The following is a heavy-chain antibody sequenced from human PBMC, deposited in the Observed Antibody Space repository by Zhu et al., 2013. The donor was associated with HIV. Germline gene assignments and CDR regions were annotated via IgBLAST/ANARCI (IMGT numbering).Heavy chain of an antibody. CDR3: ARKRILVAGFDY. D-gene: IGHD6-19*01. Sequence: VQLQESGPGLVKPSETLSLTCTVSGGSISSYYWSWIRQPPGKGLEWIGYIYYSGSTNYNPSLKSRVTISVDTSKNQFSLKLSSVTAADTAVYYCARKRILVAGFDYWGQGTLVTVSS. J-gene: IGHJ4*02. CDR1: GGSISSYY. CDR2: IYYSGST. V-gene: IGHV4-59*01.